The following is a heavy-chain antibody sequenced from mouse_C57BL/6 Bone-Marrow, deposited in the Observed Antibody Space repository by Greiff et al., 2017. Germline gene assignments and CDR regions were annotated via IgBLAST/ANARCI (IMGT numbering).Heavy chain of an antibody. CDR2: IHPSDSDT. D-gene: IGHD2-3*01. V-gene: IGHV1-74*01. CDR1: GYTFTSYW. CDR3: AIRDGYYFYFDY. J-gene: IGHJ2*01. Sequence: QVHVKQPGAELVKPGASVKVSCKASGYTFTSYWMHWVKQRPGQGLEWIGRIHPSDSDTNYNQKFKGKATLTVDKSSSTAYMQLSSLTSEDSAVYYCAIRDGYYFYFDYWGQGTTLTVSS.